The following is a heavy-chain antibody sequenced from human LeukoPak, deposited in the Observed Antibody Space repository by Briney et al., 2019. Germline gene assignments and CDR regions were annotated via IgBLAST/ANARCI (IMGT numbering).Heavy chain of an antibody. CDR1: GFTFRSYA. Sequence: GGSLRLSCAVSGFTFRSYAMHWVHQAPGKGLEWVAVISDDGSNKSYADSVKGRFTISRDNSKNTLYLQMNSLRAEDTAVYYCAFQGVAMAYYYGMDVWGQGTTVTVSS. D-gene: IGHD5-18*01. J-gene: IGHJ6*02. CDR2: ISDDGSNK. CDR3: AFQGVAMAYYYGMDV. V-gene: IGHV3-30*04.